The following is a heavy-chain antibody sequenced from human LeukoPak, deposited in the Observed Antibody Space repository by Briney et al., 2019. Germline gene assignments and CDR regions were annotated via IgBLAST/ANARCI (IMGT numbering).Heavy chain of an antibody. J-gene: IGHJ6*04. CDR2: INHSGSA. D-gene: IGHD1-26*01. V-gene: IGHV4-34*01. CDR1: GGSFSGYY. Sequence: PSETPSLTCAVSGGSFSGYYWTWIRQPPGKGLEWIGEINHSGSANYNPSLKSRVTISLDTSKNQFSLKLSSVTAADTAVYYCARGENSGRYYNNYYYYGMDAWGKGTTVTVPS. CDR3: ARGENSGRYYNNYYYYGMDA.